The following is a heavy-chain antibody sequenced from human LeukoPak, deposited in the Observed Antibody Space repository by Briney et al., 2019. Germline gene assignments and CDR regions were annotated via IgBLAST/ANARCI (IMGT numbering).Heavy chain of an antibody. V-gene: IGHV3-23*01. CDR2: ISVSGTSS. D-gene: IGHD3-16*01. J-gene: IGHJ4*02. CDR3: AKGEGGWPCYFDY. Sequence: PGGSLRLSCVASGTEFSDSGITFNNYAMKWVRQAPGKGLEWVSTISVSGTSSYYADSVRGRFTISRDNSKNTLYLEMNRLTAADTAIYYCAKGEGGWPCYFDYGGQGTLVTVSS. CDR1: GTEFSDSGITFNNYA.